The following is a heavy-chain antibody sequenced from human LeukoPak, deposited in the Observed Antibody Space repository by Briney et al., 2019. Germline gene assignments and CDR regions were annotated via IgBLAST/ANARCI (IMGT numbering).Heavy chain of an antibody. J-gene: IGHJ4*02. CDR3: AKDGSCISRSGNDCWTHFDY. V-gene: IGHV1-46*01. CDR2: INPSGGST. CDR1: GYTFTSYY. D-gene: IGHD2-21*02. Sequence: ASVKVSCKASGYTFTSYYMHWVRQAPGQGLEWMGIINPSGGSTSYAQKFQGRVTMTRDMSTSTVYMELSSLRSEDTALYYCAKDGSCISRSGNDCWTHFDYWGQGTLVTVSS.